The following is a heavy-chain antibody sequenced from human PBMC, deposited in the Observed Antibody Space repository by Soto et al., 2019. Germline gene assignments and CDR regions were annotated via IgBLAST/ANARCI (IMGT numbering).Heavy chain of an antibody. V-gene: IGHV4-59*12. J-gene: IGHJ6*03. CDR2: IYYSGST. Sequence: SETLSLTCTVSGGSISSYYWSWIRQPPGKGLEWIGYIYYSGSTYYNPSLKSRVTISVDTSKNQFSLKLSSVTAADTAVYYCARVQYDILTGYYMGYYYYMDVWGKGTTVTVSS. CDR1: GGSISSYY. CDR3: ARVQYDILTGYYMGYYYYMDV. D-gene: IGHD3-9*01.